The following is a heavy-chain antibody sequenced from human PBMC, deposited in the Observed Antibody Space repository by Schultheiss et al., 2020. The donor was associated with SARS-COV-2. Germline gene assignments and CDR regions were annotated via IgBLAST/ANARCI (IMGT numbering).Heavy chain of an antibody. D-gene: IGHD4-17*01. CDR1: GGSFSGYY. V-gene: IGHV4-34*01. Sequence: SETLSLTCAVYGGSFSGYYWSWIRQPPGKGLEWIGEINHSGNTNYNPSLKSRVTMSVDTSKKQFSLKLSSVTAADRAVYYCATTDGDPRRGNWFDPWGQGTLVTVSS. J-gene: IGHJ5*02. CDR2: INHSGNT. CDR3: ATTDGDPRRGNWFDP.